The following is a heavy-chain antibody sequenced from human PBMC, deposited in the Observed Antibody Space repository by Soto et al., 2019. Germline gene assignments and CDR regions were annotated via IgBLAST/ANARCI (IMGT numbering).Heavy chain of an antibody. CDR1: GYTFTSYD. D-gene: IGHD3-3*01. J-gene: IGHJ3*02. CDR2: MNPNSGNT. Sequence: ASVKVSCKASGYTFTSYDINWVRQATGRGLEWMGWMNPNSGNTGYAQKFQGRVTMTRNTSISTAYMELSSLRSEDTAVYYCASPACNYDFWSGYSFDIWGQGTMVTVSS. CDR3: ASPACNYDFWSGYSFDI. V-gene: IGHV1-8*01.